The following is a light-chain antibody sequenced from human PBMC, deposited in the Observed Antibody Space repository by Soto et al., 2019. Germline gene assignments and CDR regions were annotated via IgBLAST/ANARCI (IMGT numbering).Light chain of an antibody. CDR3: ATWDGSLSVVV. CDR2: DNN. CDR1: SSNIGNNN. J-gene: IGLJ2*01. V-gene: IGLV1-47*02. Sequence: QSVLTQPPSASGTPGQRVTISCSGSSSNIGNNNVYWYQQFPGTAPKRLIYDNNQRPSGVPDRFSGSKSGTSASLAISGRRSEDEADYYCATWDGSLSVVVFGGGTKLTVL.